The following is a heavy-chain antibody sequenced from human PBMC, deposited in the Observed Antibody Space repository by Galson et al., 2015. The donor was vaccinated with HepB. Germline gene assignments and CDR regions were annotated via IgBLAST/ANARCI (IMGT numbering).Heavy chain of an antibody. J-gene: IGHJ5*02. CDR1: GFTFSNAW. CDR2: IKSETDGGTT. Sequence: SLRLSCAASGFTFSNAWMNWVRQAPGKGLEWVGRIKSETDGGTTDYAAPVKGRFTISRDDSKNTLYLQMNSLKTEDTAVYYCTTDPSYYGSGSYKNWFDPWGQGTLVTVSS. CDR3: TTDPSYYGSGSYKNWFDP. V-gene: IGHV3-15*07. D-gene: IGHD3-10*01.